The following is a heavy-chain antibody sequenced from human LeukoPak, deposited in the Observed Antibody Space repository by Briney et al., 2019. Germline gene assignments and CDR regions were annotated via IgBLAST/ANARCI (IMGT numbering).Heavy chain of an antibody. V-gene: IGHV3-30*04. Sequence: GGSLRLSCAASGFTFSNYAMHWVRQAPGKGLEWVAVISYDGSNKYYADSVKGRFTISRDNSKNTLYLQTNSLRSEDTAVYYCARAAIAAARIYYYMDVWGKGTTVTVSS. J-gene: IGHJ6*03. CDR3: ARAAIAAARIYYYMDV. CDR2: ISYDGSNK. D-gene: IGHD6-13*01. CDR1: GFTFSNYA.